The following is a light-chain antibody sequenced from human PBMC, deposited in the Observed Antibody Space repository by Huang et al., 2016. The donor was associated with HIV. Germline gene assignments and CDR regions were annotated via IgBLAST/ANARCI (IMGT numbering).Light chain of an antibody. V-gene: IGKV3-11*01. Sequence: EIVLTQSPATLSLSPGDRATLSCRASQSVSSYLAWYQQKPGQAPRLLIYDASNRATGIPARFSGSGSGTDFTLTISSLEPEDFAVYYCQQRSNWRTFGQGTRLEMK. CDR3: QQRSNWRT. CDR2: DAS. J-gene: IGKJ5*01. CDR1: QSVSSY.